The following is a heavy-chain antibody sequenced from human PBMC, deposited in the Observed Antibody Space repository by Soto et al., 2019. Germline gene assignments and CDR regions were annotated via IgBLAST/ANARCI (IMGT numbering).Heavy chain of an antibody. V-gene: IGHV4-31*01. CDR3: ATFWFLLVLPRSYYFDY. J-gene: IGHJ4*01. CDR2: IDYSGST. Sequence: PSETLSLTCTVSGGSISSAGYSWTWVRQHPGKVLDWIGYIDYSGSTYYNPSFKSLVTLSVDTSKNQVSLQLSSVTAADTAVYSCATFWFLLVLPRSYYFDYSPHGSPVTVS. D-gene: IGHD2-8*02. CDR1: GGSISSAGYS.